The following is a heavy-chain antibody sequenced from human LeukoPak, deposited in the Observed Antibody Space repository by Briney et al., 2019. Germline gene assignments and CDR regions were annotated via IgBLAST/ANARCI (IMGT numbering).Heavy chain of an antibody. Sequence: GGSLRLSCAVSGFTVTSNYMSWVRKAPGKGLEWVSVVYPGGFTYHADSVKGRFTISRDTSKNTVYLQMNSLRAEDTAVYYCAIGGVIWRMDVWGQGTAVTVSS. CDR3: AIGGVIWRMDV. D-gene: IGHD2/OR15-2a*01. J-gene: IGHJ6*02. CDR1: GFTVTSNY. CDR2: VYPGGFT. V-gene: IGHV3-66*01.